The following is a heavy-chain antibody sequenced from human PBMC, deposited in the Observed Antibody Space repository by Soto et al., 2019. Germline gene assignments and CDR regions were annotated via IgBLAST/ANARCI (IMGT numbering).Heavy chain of an antibody. CDR2: ISYDGSNK. J-gene: IGHJ4*02. CDR3: ARGYCSGGSCSNYFDY. D-gene: IGHD2-15*01. CDR1: GFTFSSYA. Sequence: QVQLVESGGGVVQPGRSLRLSCAASGFTFSSYAMHWVRQAPGKGLEWVAVISYDGSNKYYADSVKGRFTISRDNSKNTLYLQMNSLRAEDTAVYYCARGYCSGGSCSNYFDYWCPGTLVTVS. V-gene: IGHV3-30-3*01.